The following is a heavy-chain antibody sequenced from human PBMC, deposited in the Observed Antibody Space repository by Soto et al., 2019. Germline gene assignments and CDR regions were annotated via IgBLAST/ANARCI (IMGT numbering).Heavy chain of an antibody. Sequence: SATLSLTCTVSDLYVSYGSYYLAWHRQPPGKGLEWIGHIYHSGSTIYNPSLKSRVTISIDTSKSQFSLNLNSMTAADTAVYYCAGYNWNYYFDPWGQGTLVTVSA. D-gene: IGHD1-7*01. J-gene: IGHJ5*02. CDR2: IYHSGST. CDR3: AGYNWNYYFDP. CDR1: DLYVSYGSYY. V-gene: IGHV4-61*01.